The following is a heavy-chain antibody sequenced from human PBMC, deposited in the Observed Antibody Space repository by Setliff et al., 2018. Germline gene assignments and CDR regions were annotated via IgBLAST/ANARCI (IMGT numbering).Heavy chain of an antibody. CDR3: ARDPNGDYVGAFDL. J-gene: IGHJ5*02. CDR2: IGASGDRT. D-gene: IGHD4-17*01. Sequence: ETLSLSCVASTFTFSKYAITWVRQAPGKGLEWVSSIGASGDRTYYADSVKGRFTISRDNSRNSLYLQMNSLRVEDTASYYCARDPNGDYVGAFDLWGQGILGTVS. CDR1: TFTFSKYA. V-gene: IGHV3-23*01.